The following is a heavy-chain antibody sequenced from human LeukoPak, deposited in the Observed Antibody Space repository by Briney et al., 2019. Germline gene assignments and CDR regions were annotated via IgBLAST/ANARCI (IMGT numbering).Heavy chain of an antibody. V-gene: IGHV4-59*01. J-gene: IGHJ4*02. D-gene: IGHD5-12*01. CDR1: GGSITNYY. CDR3: ARGFDSKSTYFDY. CDR2: IYYSGST. Sequence: SETLSLSCTVSGGSITNYYWNWIRQPPGKGLEWIGYIYYSGSTNYNPSLKSRVTISVDTSKNQFSLLLTSVSAADTAVYYCARGFDSKSTYFDYWGQGTLLTVSS.